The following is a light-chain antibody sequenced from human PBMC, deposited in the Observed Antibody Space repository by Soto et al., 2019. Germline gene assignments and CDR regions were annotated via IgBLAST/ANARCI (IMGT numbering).Light chain of an antibody. Sequence: SYELTQPPSVSVAPGQTATITCAGSKLGSESVHWYRQKPGQAPVLVVYDDSDRPSGIPERFSGSNSGHTATLTINRVEAGDEADYYCQVWDSSDNHVVFGGGTKLTVL. CDR3: QVWDSSDNHVV. V-gene: IGLV3-21*02. CDR2: DDS. CDR1: KLGSES. J-gene: IGLJ3*02.